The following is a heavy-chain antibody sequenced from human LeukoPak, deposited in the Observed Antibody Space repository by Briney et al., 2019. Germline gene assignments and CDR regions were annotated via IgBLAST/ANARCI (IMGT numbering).Heavy chain of an antibody. J-gene: IGHJ6*04. V-gene: IGHV3-7*03. D-gene: IGHD5-18*01. Sequence: PGGSLRLSCAASAFTFSSYWMTWVRQAPGKGLEWVANIKKDGSENYYVDSVKGRFTISRDNAKNLVYLQLNSLRAEDTALYYCARHMVRYYYGMDVWGKGTTVTVSS. CDR3: ARHMVRYYYGMDV. CDR1: AFTFSSYW. CDR2: IKKDGSEN.